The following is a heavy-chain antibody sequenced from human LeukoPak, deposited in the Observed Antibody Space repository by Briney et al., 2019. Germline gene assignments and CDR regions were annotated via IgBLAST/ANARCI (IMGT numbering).Heavy chain of an antibody. V-gene: IGHV3-23*01. J-gene: IGHJ4*02. CDR3: AKDFWQWLAYYFDY. CDR2: ISGSGGST. CDR1: GFTFSSYG. D-gene: IGHD6-19*01. Sequence: AGGSLRLSCAASGFTFSSYGMSWVRQAPGKGLEWVSAISGSGGSTYYADSVKGRFTISRDNSKNTLYLQMNSLRAEDTAVYYCAKDFWQWLAYYFDYWGQGTLVTVSS.